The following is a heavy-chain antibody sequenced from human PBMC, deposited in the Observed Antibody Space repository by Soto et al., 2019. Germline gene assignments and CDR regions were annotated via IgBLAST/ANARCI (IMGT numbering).Heavy chain of an antibody. CDR1: GYTFSNFW. CDR2: IYPGDSET. CDR3: ARSPRSSPYFDY. D-gene: IGHD6-13*01. J-gene: IGHJ4*02. V-gene: IGHV5-51*01. Sequence: GESLKISCQCSGYTFSNFWIAWVRQLPGKGLEYMGIIYPGDSETRYSPSFHGKVTISADRSIGTAYLQWSSLEASDSAFYFCARSPRSSPYFDYWCQGALVT.